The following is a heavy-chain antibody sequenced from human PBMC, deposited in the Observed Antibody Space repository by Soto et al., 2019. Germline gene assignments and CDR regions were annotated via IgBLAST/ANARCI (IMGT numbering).Heavy chain of an antibody. CDR3: ARALTIFGVEHAFDI. CDR2: AYYRSQWYY. J-gene: IGHJ3*02. V-gene: IGHV6-1*01. Sequence: PSQTLSLTCAISGDSVSSNSAAWNWIRQSPSRGLEWLGRAYYRSQWYYDSAVSVRSRITVIPDTSKNQFSLQLSSVTPEDTAVYYCARALTIFGVEHAFDIWGQGTMVTVSS. D-gene: IGHD3-3*01. CDR1: GDSVSSNSAA.